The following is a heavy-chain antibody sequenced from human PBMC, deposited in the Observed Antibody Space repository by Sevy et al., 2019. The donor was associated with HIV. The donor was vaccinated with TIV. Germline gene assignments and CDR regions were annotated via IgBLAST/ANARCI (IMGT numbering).Heavy chain of an antibody. CDR3: ARSPPVVVVPGTPSWFDP. D-gene: IGHD2-2*01. Sequence: SETLSLTCAVHDGSFSGYYWNWIRQLPGKGLEWIGEINEGGITYYNPSLKSRVTISVDTSKKQFSLMLNSVTAVDSAVYCWARSPPVVVVPGTPSWFDPWGQGTLVTVSS. CDR1: DGSFSGYY. CDR2: INEGGIT. V-gene: IGHV4-34*01. J-gene: IGHJ5*02.